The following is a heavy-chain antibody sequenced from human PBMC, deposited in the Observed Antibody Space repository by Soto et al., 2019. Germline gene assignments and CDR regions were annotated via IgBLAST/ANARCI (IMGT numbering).Heavy chain of an antibody. D-gene: IGHD1-1*01. V-gene: IGHV1-3*01. CDR1: GYTFTSYA. CDR2: INAGNGNT. Sequence: ASVKVSCKASGYTFTSYAMHWVRQAPGQRLEWMGWINAGNGNTKYSQKFQGRVTITRDTSASTAYMELSSLRSEDTAVYYCARGLLGTNAFDIWGQGTMVTVSS. J-gene: IGHJ3*02. CDR3: ARGLLGTNAFDI.